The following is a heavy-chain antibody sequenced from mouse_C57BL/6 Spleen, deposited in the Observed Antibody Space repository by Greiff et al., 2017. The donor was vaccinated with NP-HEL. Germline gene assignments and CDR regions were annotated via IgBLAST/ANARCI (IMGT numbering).Heavy chain of an antibody. CDR1: GFTFSDYY. D-gene: IGHD1-1*01. V-gene: IGHV5-16*01. J-gene: IGHJ1*03. Sequence: EVKLMESEGGLVQPGSSMKLSCTASGFTFSDYYMAWVRQVPEKGLEWVANINSDGSSTYYLDSLKSRFIISRDNAKNILYLQMSSLKSEDTATYYCARERDGSSYWYCDVWGTGTTVTVSS. CDR3: ARERDGSSYWYCDV. CDR2: INSDGSST.